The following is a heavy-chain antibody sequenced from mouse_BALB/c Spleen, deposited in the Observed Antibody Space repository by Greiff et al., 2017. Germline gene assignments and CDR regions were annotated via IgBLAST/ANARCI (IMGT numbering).Heavy chain of an antibody. V-gene: IGHV14-1*02. Sequence: EVQLQQSGAELVRPGALVKLSCKASGFNIKDYYMHWVKQRPEQGLEWIGWIDPENGNTIYDPKFQGKASITADTSSNTAYLQLSSLTSEDTAVYYCSRSKYGGYDAMDCWGEGTSVTVSS. J-gene: IGHJ4*01. CDR3: SRSKYGGYDAMDC. D-gene: IGHD5-1-1*01. CDR1: GFNIKDYY. CDR2: IDPENGNT.